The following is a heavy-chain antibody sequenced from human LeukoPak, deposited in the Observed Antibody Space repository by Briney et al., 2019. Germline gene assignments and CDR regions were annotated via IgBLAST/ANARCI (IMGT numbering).Heavy chain of an antibody. CDR3: AYVLLWFGESTHDYYGMDV. CDR1: GFTFSSYA. D-gene: IGHD3-10*01. J-gene: IGHJ6*02. CDR2: ISGSGGST. V-gene: IGHV3-23*01. Sequence: PGGSLRLSCAASGFTFSSYAMSWVRQAPGKGLEWVSAISGSGGSTYYADSVKGRFTISRDNSKNTLYLQMNSLRAEDTAVYYCAYVLLWFGESTHDYYGMDVWGQGTTVTVSS.